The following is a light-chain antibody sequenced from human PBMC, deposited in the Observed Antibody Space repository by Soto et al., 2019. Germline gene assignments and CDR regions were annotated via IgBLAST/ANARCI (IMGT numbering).Light chain of an antibody. V-gene: IGLV1-47*01. CDR1: SSNIGSNY. CDR2: RSN. CDR3: AAWDVGLSVEV. J-gene: IGLJ3*02. Sequence: QSVLTQPPSASGTPGQRVTISCSGSSSNIGSNYVYWYQQFPGTAPKLLIYRSNQRPSGVPDRFSGSKSGTSASLAISGLRSEDEADYYCAAWDVGLSVEVFGGGTKVTVL.